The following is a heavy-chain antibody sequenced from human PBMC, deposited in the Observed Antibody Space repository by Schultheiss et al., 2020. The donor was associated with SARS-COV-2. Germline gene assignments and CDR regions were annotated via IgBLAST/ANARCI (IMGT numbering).Heavy chain of an antibody. J-gene: IGHJ2*01. Sequence: GESLKISCAASGFTFSDHYMDWVRQAPGKGLEWVGRIKSKTDGGTTDYAAPVKGRFTISRDDSKNTLYLQMNSLKTEDTAVYYCTTQLLYEVWYFDLWGRGTLVTVSS. V-gene: IGHV3-15*01. D-gene: IGHD2-2*02. CDR3: TTQLLYEVWYFDL. CDR1: GFTFSDHY. CDR2: IKSKTDGGTT.